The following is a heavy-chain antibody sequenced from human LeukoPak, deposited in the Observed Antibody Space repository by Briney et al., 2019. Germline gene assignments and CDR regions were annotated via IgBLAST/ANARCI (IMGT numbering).Heavy chain of an antibody. V-gene: IGHV3-21*01. CDR2: ISSSSSSI. D-gene: IGHD4-17*01. CDR3: VRAGHDFGDYIERFDAFDI. Sequence: GGSLRLSCEVSGFTFSSYSMNWVRQAPGKGLECVSSISSSSSSIYYAGSVKGRFTISRDNAEKSLFLQMNSLRVEDTAVYYCVRAGHDFGDYIERFDAFDIWGQGTVVSVSS. J-gene: IGHJ3*02. CDR1: GFTFSSYS.